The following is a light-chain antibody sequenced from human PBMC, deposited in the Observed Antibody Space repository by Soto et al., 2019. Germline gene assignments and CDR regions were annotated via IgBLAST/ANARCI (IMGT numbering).Light chain of an antibody. J-gene: IGLJ2*01. CDR2: DVS. CDR3: SSYTTSSTLV. Sequence: QSALTQPASVSGSPRQSITISCTGTSSDIGGYNYVSWYQQHPGKAPKLIIYDVSNRPSGVSNRFSGSKSGNTASLTISGLQAEDEADYSCSSYTTSSTLVFGGGTQLTVL. V-gene: IGLV2-14*01. CDR1: SSDIGGYNY.